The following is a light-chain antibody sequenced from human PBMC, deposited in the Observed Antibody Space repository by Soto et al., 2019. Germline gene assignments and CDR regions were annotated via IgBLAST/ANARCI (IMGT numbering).Light chain of an antibody. J-gene: IGLJ1*01. V-gene: IGLV2-23*02. CDR2: EVT. CDR3: FQFTGFSPALFS. Sequence: QSALPQPASVSGSPGQSITISCTGTSRDIGTSNLVSWYQQYPGKAPKLMIYEVTKRPSGISSRFSGSKSGNPASLTFPGPQPEEEVVYSSFQFTGFSPALFSLGTGPKVTV. CDR1: SRDIGTSNL.